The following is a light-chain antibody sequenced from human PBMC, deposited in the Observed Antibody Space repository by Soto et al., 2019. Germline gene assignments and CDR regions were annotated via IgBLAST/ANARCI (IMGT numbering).Light chain of an antibody. J-gene: IGLJ2*01. CDR2: DDR. CDR1: NIGAKV. CDR3: QVWHSTSVRV. Sequence: SYELTQPPSVSVAPGQTARITCGGINIGAKVVHWYQQKKPGQAPVLVVFDDRARPSTIPERFSGSNSGNTATLTISRVETGDEADYYCQVWHSTSVRVFGGGTKLTVL. V-gene: IGLV3-21*02.